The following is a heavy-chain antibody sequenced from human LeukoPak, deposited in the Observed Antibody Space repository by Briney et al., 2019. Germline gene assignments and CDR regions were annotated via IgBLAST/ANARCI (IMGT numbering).Heavy chain of an antibody. CDR1: GYTLTELS. J-gene: IGHJ4*02. V-gene: IGHV1-24*01. CDR3: ARSGYSSGWYVLGY. Sequence: ASVKVSCKVSGYTLTELSMHWVRQAPGKGLEWMGGFDPEDGETIYAQKFQGRVTITADESTSTAYMELSSLRSEDTAVYYCARSGYSSGWYVLGYWGQGTLVTVSS. CDR2: FDPEDGET. D-gene: IGHD6-19*01.